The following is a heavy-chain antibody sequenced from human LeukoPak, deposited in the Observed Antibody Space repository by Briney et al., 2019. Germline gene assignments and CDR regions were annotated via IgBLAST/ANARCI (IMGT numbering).Heavy chain of an antibody. CDR2: ISGGGGST. Sequence: GGSLRLSCAASGFTFSSYAMSWVRQAPGKGLEWVSAISGGGGSTYYADSVKGRFTISRDNSKNTLYLQMNSLRAEDTAVYYCAKARQWLVRYFDYWGQGTLVTVSS. CDR1: GFTFSSYA. J-gene: IGHJ4*02. D-gene: IGHD6-19*01. V-gene: IGHV3-23*01. CDR3: AKARQWLVRYFDY.